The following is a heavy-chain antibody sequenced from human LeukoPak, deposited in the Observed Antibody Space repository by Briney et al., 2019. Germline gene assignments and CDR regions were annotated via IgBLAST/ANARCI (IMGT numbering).Heavy chain of an antibody. J-gene: IGHJ5*02. CDR2: ISSSSSYI. D-gene: IGHD2-2*01. V-gene: IGHV3-21*01. CDR1: GFTFSSYS. Sequence: GGSLRLSCAASGFTFSSYSMNWVRQAPGKGLEWVSSISSSSSYIYYADSVKGRFTISRDNAKNSLYLQMNSLGAEDTAVYYCASGYLSYQLLGVKGSWFDPWGQGTLVTVSS. CDR3: ASGYLSYQLLGVKGSWFDP.